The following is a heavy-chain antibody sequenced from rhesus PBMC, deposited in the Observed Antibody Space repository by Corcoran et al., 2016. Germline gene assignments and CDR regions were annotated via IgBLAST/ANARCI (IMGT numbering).Heavy chain of an antibody. V-gene: IGHV3S25*01. CDR3: AKVCRVVAAGHFDY. CDR1: GFTFSSYW. CDR2: INRGGGSN. Sequence: EVQLVESGGGLAKPGGSLRLSCAASGFTFSSYWMNWVRQDPGKGLEWDSTINRGGGSNYYTDSVNGRFTICGDNSNNTLSLQMNSLRAEDTAVYFWAKVCRVVAAGHFDYLGQGVLVTVSA. D-gene: IGHD6-13*01. J-gene: IGHJ4*01.